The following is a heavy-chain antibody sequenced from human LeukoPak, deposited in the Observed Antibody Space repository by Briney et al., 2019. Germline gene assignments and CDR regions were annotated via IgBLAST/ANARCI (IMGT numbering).Heavy chain of an antibody. D-gene: IGHD5-18*01. CDR2: ISSSGSTI. CDR1: GFPFSSYA. Sequence: QPGRSLRPSCVASGFPFSSYAMSWVRQAPGKGLEWVSYISSSGSTIYYADSVKGRFTISRDNAKNSLYLQMNSLRAEDTAVYYCAKDRGGYSYGPFDYWGQGTLVTVSS. V-gene: IGHV3-48*04. CDR3: AKDRGGYSYGPFDY. J-gene: IGHJ4*02.